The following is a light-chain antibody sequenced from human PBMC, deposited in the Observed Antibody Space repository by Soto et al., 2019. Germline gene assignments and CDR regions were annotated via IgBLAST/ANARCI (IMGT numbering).Light chain of an antibody. J-gene: IGLJ1*01. CDR2: AVS. V-gene: IGLV2-14*01. CDR1: SSDIGAFNY. CDR3: CSFASPSTYV. Sequence: QSVLTQPASVSGSPGQSITISCTGTSSDIGAFNYVSWYQQHPGKAPKLIIYAVSNRTSGVSERFSGSKSDITASLSISGLQAEDEADYYCCSFASPSTYVFGPGTKLTV.